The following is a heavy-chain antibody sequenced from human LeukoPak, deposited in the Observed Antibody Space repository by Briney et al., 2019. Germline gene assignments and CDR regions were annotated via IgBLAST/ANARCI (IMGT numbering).Heavy chain of an antibody. V-gene: IGHV4-39*01. CDR3: ARSSKGVVIIPDFDY. J-gene: IGHJ4*02. Sequence: PSETLSLTCTVSGGSISSSSYYWGWIRQPPGKGLEWIGSIYYSGSTYYNPSLKSRVTISVDTSKNQFSLKLSSVTAADTAVYYCARSSKGVVIIPDFDYWGQGTLVTVSS. D-gene: IGHD3-3*01. CDR2: IYYSGST. CDR1: GGSISSSSYY.